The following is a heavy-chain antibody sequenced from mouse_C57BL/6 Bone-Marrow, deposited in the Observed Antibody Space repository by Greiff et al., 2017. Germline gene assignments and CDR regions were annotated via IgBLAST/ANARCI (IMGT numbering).Heavy chain of an antibody. Sequence: QVQLQQSGAELAKPGASVKLSCKASGYTFTSYWMHWVKQRPGQGLEWIGYINPSSGYTKYNQKFKDKATLTAAKSSSTAYMQLSSLTYEDSAVYYCARIGGYRYYYAMDYWGQGTSVTVSS. CDR1: GYTFTSYW. D-gene: IGHD2-2*01. V-gene: IGHV1-7*01. J-gene: IGHJ4*01. CDR3: ARIGGYRYYYAMDY. CDR2: INPSSGYT.